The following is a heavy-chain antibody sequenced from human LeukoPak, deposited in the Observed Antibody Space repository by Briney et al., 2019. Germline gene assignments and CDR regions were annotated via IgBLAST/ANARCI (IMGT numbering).Heavy chain of an antibody. V-gene: IGHV3-74*01. CDR2: INSDGSDT. D-gene: IGHD1-26*01. Sequence: GGSLRLSCAASGFTFSSYWMYWVRQAPGKGLVWVSRINSDGSDTTYADSVKGRFTISRDNAKNTLYLQMNSLRAEDTAVYYCARGGSYYFDYWGQGTLVTVSS. J-gene: IGHJ4*02. CDR1: GFTFSSYW. CDR3: ARGGSYYFDY.